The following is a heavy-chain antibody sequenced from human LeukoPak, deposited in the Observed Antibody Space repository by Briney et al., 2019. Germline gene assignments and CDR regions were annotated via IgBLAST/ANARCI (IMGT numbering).Heavy chain of an antibody. Sequence: WASVKVSCKASGYTFTSYGISWVRQAPGQGLEWMGWISAYNGNTNYAQKFQGRVTMTRDTSISTAYMELSRLRSDDTAVYYCARHRLRFLNWFDPWGQGTLVTVSS. D-gene: IGHD3-3*01. CDR2: ISAYNGNT. V-gene: IGHV1-18*01. CDR3: ARHRLRFLNWFDP. CDR1: GYTFTSYG. J-gene: IGHJ5*02.